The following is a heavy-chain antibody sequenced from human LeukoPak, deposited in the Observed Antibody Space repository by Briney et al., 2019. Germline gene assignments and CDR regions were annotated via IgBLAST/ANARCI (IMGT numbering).Heavy chain of an antibody. J-gene: IGHJ6*03. CDR3: ARLAQPYHYYYMDV. Sequence: ASVKVSCMASGYIFTGYYMHWVRQAPGQGLEGMGWINPNSGGRNYAQKFQGRVTMTMDTSISTAYMELRSLRSDDTAVYYCARLAQPYHYYYMDVWGKGTTVTISS. CDR1: GYIFTGYY. V-gene: IGHV1-2*02. CDR2: INPNSGGR.